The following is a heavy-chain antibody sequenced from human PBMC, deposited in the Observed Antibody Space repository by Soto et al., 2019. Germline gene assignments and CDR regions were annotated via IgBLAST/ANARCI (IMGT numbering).Heavy chain of an antibody. CDR2: INHSGST. CDR3: ARGLIVGATPELDY. Sequence: QVQLQQWGAGLLKPSETLSLTCAVYGGSFSGNYWNWIRQPPGKGLEWIGEINHSGSTNYNPALKIRVTISVDSSKNQFSLTLSSVTAADTAVYFCARGLIVGATPELDYWGQGTLVTVSS. J-gene: IGHJ4*02. D-gene: IGHD1-26*01. V-gene: IGHV4-34*01. CDR1: GGSFSGNY.